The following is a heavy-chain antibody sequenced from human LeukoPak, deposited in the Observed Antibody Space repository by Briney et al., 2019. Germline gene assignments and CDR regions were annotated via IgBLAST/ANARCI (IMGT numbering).Heavy chain of an antibody. CDR3: ARDTVGYSSGWRNFDY. CDR2: MNPNSGNT. V-gene: IGHV1-8*01. J-gene: IGHJ4*02. CDR1: GYTFTSYD. D-gene: IGHD6-19*01. Sequence: ASVKVSCKASGYTFTSYDINWVRQATGQGLEWMGWMNPNSGNTGYAQKFQGRVTMTRNTSISTAYMELSSLRSEDTAVYYCARDTVGYSSGWRNFDYWGQGTLVTVSS.